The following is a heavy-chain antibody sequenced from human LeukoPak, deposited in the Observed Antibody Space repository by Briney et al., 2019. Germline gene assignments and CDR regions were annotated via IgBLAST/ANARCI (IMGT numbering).Heavy chain of an antibody. CDR2: TNPNSGGT. Sequence: ASVKVSCKASGYTFTGYYMHWVRQAPGQGLEWMGWTNPNSGGTNYAQKFQGRVTMTRDTSISTAYMELSRLRSDDTAVYYCARVYGSGSTYYYYYYGMDVWGQGTTVTVSS. CDR3: ARVYGSGSTYYYYYYGMDV. V-gene: IGHV1-2*02. D-gene: IGHD3-10*01. J-gene: IGHJ6*02. CDR1: GYTFTGYY.